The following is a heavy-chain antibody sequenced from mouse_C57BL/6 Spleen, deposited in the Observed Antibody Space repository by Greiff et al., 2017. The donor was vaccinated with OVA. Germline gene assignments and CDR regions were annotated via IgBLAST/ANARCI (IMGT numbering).Heavy chain of an antibody. CDR1: GYTFTSYW. CDR2: IDPTSGGT. CDR3: ARYSNYEDYAMDY. V-gene: IGHV1-72*01. D-gene: IGHD2-5*01. J-gene: IGHJ4*01. Sequence: QVQLQQSGAELVKPGASVKLSCKASGYTFTSYWMHWVKQRPGRGLEWIGRIDPTSGGTKYNEKFKRKATLTVDKPSSTAYMQLSSLTSDDSAVYYFARYSNYEDYAMDYWCQGTSVTVSS.